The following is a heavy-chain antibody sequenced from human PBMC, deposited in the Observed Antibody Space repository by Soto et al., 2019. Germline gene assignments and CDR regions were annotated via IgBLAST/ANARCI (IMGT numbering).Heavy chain of an antibody. CDR2: ISSSSSTI. CDR1: GFDFSNYW. V-gene: IGHV3-48*02. J-gene: IGHJ5*02. D-gene: IGHD3-22*01. Sequence: GGSLRLSCGASGFDFSNYWMHWVRQAPGKGLEWVSYISSSSSTIYYADSVKGRFTISRDNAKNSLYLQMNSLRDEDTAVYYCAREPRYYYDSSGYLNWFDPWGQGTLVTVSS. CDR3: AREPRYYYDSSGYLNWFDP.